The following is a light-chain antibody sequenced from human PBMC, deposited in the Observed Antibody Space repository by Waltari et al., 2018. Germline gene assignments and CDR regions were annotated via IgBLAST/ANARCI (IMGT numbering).Light chain of an antibody. CDR1: QGIRDD. Sequence: DIQMTQSPSSLSAFVGDRVTITCRASQGIRDDLCWYQQKPGQAPKRLIYGASTLQSGVPSSFSGSGFGTEFTLTIYSLHPEDFATYYCLQHNSHPRTFGQGTKVEIK. CDR3: LQHNSHPRT. V-gene: IGKV1-17*01. CDR2: GAS. J-gene: IGKJ2*01.